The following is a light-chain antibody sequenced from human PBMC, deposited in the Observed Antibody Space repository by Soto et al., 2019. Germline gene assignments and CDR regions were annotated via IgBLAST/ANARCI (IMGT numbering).Light chain of an antibody. V-gene: IGKV1-39*01. CDR2: AAS. Sequence: DIQMTQSPSSLSASVGDRVTITCRASQTISGYLNWYQQKPWKAPELLIYAASYLGDGVPSTFSGSGSGTYFDLTSSSLQPAELATYDCRQSYTAPLTCGGANKVEIK. CDR3: RQSYTAPLT. CDR1: QTISGY. J-gene: IGKJ4*01.